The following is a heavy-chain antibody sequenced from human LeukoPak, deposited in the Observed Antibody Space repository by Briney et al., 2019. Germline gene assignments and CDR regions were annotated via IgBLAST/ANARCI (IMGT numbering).Heavy chain of an antibody. CDR2: IYSGGST. D-gene: IGHD3-10*01. J-gene: IGHJ4*02. Sequence: GGSLRLSCAASGFTVSSNYMSWVRQAPGKGLEWVSVIYSGGSTYYADSVKGRFTISSDNSKNTLYLQMNSLRAEDTAVYYCAKRRVGELSSGDFDYWGQGTLVTVSS. V-gene: IGHV3-66*01. CDR3: AKRRVGELSSGDFDY. CDR1: GFTVSSNY.